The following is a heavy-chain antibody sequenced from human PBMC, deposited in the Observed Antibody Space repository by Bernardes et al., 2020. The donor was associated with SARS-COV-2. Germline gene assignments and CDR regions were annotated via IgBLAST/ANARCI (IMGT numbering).Heavy chain of an antibody. CDR3: ARDQSGYSGNDA. V-gene: IGHV3-33*01. D-gene: IGHD5-12*01. Sequence: GGSLRLSCEASGFSLSDYGMHWVRQAPGKGLEWVAGIFFDGSNEYYADSVKGRFTISRDNFRNTLFLQMNVVRGEDTAVYYCARDQSGYSGNDAWGQGTLVTVSS. J-gene: IGHJ5*02. CDR2: IFFDGSNE. CDR1: GFSLSDYG.